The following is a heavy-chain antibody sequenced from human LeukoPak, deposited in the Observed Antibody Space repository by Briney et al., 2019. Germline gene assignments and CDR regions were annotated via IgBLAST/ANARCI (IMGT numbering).Heavy chain of an antibody. CDR2: IYYSGST. J-gene: IGHJ4*02. V-gene: IGHV4-39*01. D-gene: IGHD5-12*01. CDR3: ARWSGYDLYYFDY. Sequence: SGTLSLTCTVSGGSISSSSYYWGWIRQPPGKGLEWIGSIYYSGSTYYNPSLKSRVTISVDTSKNQFSLKLSSVTAADTAVYYCARWSGYDLYYFDYWGQGTLVTVSS. CDR1: GGSISSSSYY.